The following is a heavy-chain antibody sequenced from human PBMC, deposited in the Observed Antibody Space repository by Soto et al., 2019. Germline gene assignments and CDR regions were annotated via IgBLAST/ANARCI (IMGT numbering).Heavy chain of an antibody. CDR3: ARGPSGGSYQPIDY. J-gene: IGHJ4*02. V-gene: IGHV1-69*01. Sequence: QVQLVQSGAEVKKPVSSVKGSCKASGGTFSSYAISWVRQAPGQGLEWMGGIIPIFVTANYAQKFQGRVTSTADESTSTAYMELSSLRSEDTALYYCARGPSGGSYQPIDYWGQGTLVTVSS. CDR2: IIPIFVTA. D-gene: IGHD1-26*01. CDR1: GGTFSSYA.